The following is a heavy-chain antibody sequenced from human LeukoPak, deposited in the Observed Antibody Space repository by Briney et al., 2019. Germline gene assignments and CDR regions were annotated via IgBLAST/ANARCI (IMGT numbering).Heavy chain of an antibody. V-gene: IGHV3-7*01. J-gene: IGHJ5*02. CDR3: ARAYYYDSSGYRSNWFDP. CDR1: GFTFSSYW. D-gene: IGHD3-22*01. CDR2: IKQYGSEK. Sequence: GGSLRLSCAASGFTFSSYWMSWVRQAPGEGLEWVTNIKQYGSEKYYVDSVKGRFTISRDNAKNSLYLQMNSLRAEDTAVYYCARAYYYDSSGYRSNWFDPWGQGTLVTVSS.